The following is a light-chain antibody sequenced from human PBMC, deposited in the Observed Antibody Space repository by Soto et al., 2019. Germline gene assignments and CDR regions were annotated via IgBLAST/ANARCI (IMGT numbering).Light chain of an antibody. CDR1: QSVSSN. V-gene: IGKV3-15*01. CDR3: QQYNDWPLT. CDR2: GAS. Sequence: EIVMTQSPATLSVSPGERATLSCRASQSVSSNLAWYQQKPGQAPRLLIFGASTRATDIPARFSGSGSGTEFTLTIGSLQSEDFAVYYCQQYNDWPLTFGGGTKVEIK. J-gene: IGKJ4*01.